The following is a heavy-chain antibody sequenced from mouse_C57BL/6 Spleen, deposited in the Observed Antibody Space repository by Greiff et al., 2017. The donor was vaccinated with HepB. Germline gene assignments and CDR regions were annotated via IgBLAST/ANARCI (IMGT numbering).Heavy chain of an antibody. J-gene: IGHJ3*01. CDR2: IDPETGGT. CDR1: GYTFTDYE. D-gene: IGHD1-1*01. CDR3: TRGVYGSSYGAY. V-gene: IGHV1-15*01. Sequence: QVQLQQSGAELVRPGASVTLSCKASGYTFTDYEMHWVKQTPVHGLEWIGAIDPETGGTAYNQKFKGKAILTADKSSSTAYMELRSLTSEDSAVYYCTRGVYGSSYGAYWGQGTLVTDSA.